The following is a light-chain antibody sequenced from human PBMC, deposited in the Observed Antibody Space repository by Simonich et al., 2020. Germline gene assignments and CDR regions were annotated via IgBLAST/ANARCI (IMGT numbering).Light chain of an antibody. J-gene: IGLJ2*01. CDR1: SSDVGGYNY. Sequence: QSALTQPRSVSGSPGQSVTISCTGTSSDVGGYNYVSWYQQHPGKAPTLMIYDVRKRPSGVPYRFSGSKSGNTASLTISGLQAEDEADYYCCSYAGSYTLVFGGGTKLTVL. CDR2: DVR. V-gene: IGLV2-11*01. CDR3: CSYAGSYTLV.